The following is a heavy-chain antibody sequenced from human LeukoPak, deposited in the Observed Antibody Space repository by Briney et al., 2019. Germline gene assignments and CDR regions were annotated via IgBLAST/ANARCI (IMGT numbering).Heavy chain of an antibody. D-gene: IGHD3-3*01. CDR1: GFTFSSYG. V-gene: IGHV3-30*02. CDR3: AKGHDFWSGYHFDY. CDR2: IRYDGSNK. J-gene: IGHJ4*02. Sequence: GGSLRLSCAASGFTFSSYGMHWVRQAPGKGLEWVAFIRYDGSNKYYADSVKGRFTISRDNSENTLYLQMNSLRAEDTAVYYCAKGHDFWSGYHFDYWGQGTLVTVSS.